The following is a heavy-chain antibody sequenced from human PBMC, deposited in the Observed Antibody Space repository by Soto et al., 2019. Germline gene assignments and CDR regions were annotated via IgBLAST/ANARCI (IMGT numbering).Heavy chain of an antibody. Sequence: QVQLQESGPGLVRPWETLSLTCSVSGDSVSSGDYYWSWIRQPPGKGLEWIGHVYFSGITNYIPSLKTRLTMSVDTAKNQFSLKLNSVTAADTAVYYCARIPVDTYMIYWSDPWGQGTQVTVSS. J-gene: IGHJ5*02. CDR3: ARIPVDTYMIYWSDP. V-gene: IGHV4-61*08. CDR1: GDSVSSGDYY. CDR2: VYFSGIT. D-gene: IGHD3-16*01.